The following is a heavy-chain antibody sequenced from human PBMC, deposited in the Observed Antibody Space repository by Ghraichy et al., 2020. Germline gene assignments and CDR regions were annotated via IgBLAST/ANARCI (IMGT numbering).Heavy chain of an antibody. CDR1: GFTFSSYG. Sequence: GSLRLSCAASGFTFSSYGMHWVRQAPGKGLEWVAVIWYDGSNKYYADSVKGRFTISRDNSKNTLYLQMNSLRAEDTAVYYCARGGPIAVDSYFDYWGQGTLVTVSS. D-gene: IGHD6-19*01. V-gene: IGHV3-33*01. CDR2: IWYDGSNK. J-gene: IGHJ4*02. CDR3: ARGGPIAVDSYFDY.